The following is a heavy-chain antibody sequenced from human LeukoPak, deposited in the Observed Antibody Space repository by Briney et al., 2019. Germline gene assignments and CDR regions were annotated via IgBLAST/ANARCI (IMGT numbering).Heavy chain of an antibody. D-gene: IGHD4-17*01. CDR2: ISAYNGNT. V-gene: IGHV1-18*01. CDR1: GYTFTSYG. CDR3: ARDGKNGDYENWFDP. J-gene: IGHJ5*02. Sequence: GASVKVSCKASGYTFTSYGISWVRQAPGQGLEWVGWISAYNGNTNYAQKFQGRVTMTTDTSTSTAYMELRSLRSDDTAVYYCARDGKNGDYENWFDPWGQGTLVTVSS.